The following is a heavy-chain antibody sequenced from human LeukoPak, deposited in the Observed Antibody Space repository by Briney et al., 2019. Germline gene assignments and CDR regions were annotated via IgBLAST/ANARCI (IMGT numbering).Heavy chain of an antibody. V-gene: IGHV3-30-3*01. D-gene: IGHD2-2*01. CDR1: GFTFSSYA. Sequence: GGSLRLSCAASGFTFSSYAMHWVRQAPGKGLGWVAVISYDGINKYYADSVKGRFTISRDNSRNTLYLQMNSLRAEDTAVYYCASGGGYCSSTSCYVSDYWGQGTLVTVSS. CDR3: ASGGGYCSSTSCYVSDY. CDR2: ISYDGINK. J-gene: IGHJ4*02.